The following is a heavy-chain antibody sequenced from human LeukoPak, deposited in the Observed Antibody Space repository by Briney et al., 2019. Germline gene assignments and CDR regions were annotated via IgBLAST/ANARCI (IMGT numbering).Heavy chain of an antibody. D-gene: IGHD6-13*01. CDR3: ARGGYSSSWAGVY. V-gene: IGHV3-30*02. J-gene: IGHJ4*02. CDR2: LRYDGSNK. Sequence: GGYLRLSCAASGFTFSSYGMHRVRKAPGKGLEWVALLRYDGSNKHYAESVKRRFNIPRDNSKNTLYLQKNSLSAEDTAVYYCARGGYSSSWAGVYWGQGTLVTVSS. CDR1: GFTFSSYG.